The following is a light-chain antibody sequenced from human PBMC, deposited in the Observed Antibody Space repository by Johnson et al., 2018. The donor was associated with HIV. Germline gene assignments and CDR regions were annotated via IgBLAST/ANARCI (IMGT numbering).Light chain of an antibody. V-gene: IGLV1-51*01. Sequence: QSVLTQPPSVSAAPGQKVTISCSGSSSNIGDNSVSWYQHLPGTAPKLLIYDDNKRPSGIPDRFSGSKSGTSATLGITGLQTGDEADYYCGTWDNSPSAPYVSGPGTKVTVL. J-gene: IGLJ1*01. CDR2: DDN. CDR1: SSNIGDNS. CDR3: GTWDNSPSAPYV.